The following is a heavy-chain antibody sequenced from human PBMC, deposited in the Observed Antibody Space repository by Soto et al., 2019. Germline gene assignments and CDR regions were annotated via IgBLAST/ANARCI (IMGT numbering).Heavy chain of an antibody. V-gene: IGHV3-15*01. J-gene: IGHJ4*02. D-gene: IGHD3-3*01. CDR3: ATDLDFGVDKYVDF. CDR2: IKSKADGGTI. CDR1: GFTFINAW. Sequence: EVQLVESGGDLVKPGGSLRLSCVASGFTFINAWMSWFRQAPGKGLEWLGRIKSKADGGTIDYAAPVEGRFTISRDDSKNMLYLQMNSLQTEDTAVYYCATDLDFGVDKYVDFWGQGTLVTVSS.